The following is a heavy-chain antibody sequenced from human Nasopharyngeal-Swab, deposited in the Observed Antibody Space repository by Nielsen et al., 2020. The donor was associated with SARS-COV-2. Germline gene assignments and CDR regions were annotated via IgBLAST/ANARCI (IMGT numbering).Heavy chain of an antibody. Sequence: SETLSLTCTVSGGSISSSSYYWGWIRQPPGKGLEWIGSIYYSGSTYYNPSLKSRVTISVDTSKNQFSLKLSSVTAADTAVYYRARGQRDGDSYFDYWGQGTLVTVSS. CDR3: ARGQRDGDSYFDY. CDR1: GGSISSSSYY. V-gene: IGHV4-39*01. CDR2: IYYSGST. D-gene: IGHD4-17*01. J-gene: IGHJ4*02.